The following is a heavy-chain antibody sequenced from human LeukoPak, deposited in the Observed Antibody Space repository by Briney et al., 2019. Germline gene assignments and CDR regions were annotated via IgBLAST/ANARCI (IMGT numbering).Heavy chain of an antibody. D-gene: IGHD6-19*01. CDR3: AREGIAVAALFDY. V-gene: IGHV4-61*01. Sequence: PSETLSLTCTVSGGSVSSGSYYWSWIRQPPGKGLEWIGYIYYSGSTNYNPSLKSRVTISVDTSKNQFSLKLSSVTAADTAVYYRAREGIAVAALFDYWGQGTLVTASS. CDR2: IYYSGST. CDR1: GGSVSSGSYY. J-gene: IGHJ4*02.